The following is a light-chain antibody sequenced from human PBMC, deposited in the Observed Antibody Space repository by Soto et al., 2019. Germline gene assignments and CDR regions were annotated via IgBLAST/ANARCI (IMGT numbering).Light chain of an antibody. CDR1: QSCSSY. V-gene: IGKV3-20*01. J-gene: IGKJ5*01. CDR2: GAS. Sequence: EIVLTQSPGTLSLSPGERATLSCRASQSCSSYLAWYQQKPGQAPRLLISGASSRATGIPDRFSGSGSGTDFTLTISRLEPEDFALYYCQHYAHNSPITFGQGTRLEIK. CDR3: QHYAHNSPIT.